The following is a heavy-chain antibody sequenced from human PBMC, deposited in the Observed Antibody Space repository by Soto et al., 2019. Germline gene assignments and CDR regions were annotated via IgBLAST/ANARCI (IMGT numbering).Heavy chain of an antibody. Sequence: EVQLVESGGGLVKPGGSLRLSCAASGFTFSNYNMNWVRQPPGKGLEWVSSITSAGSYIYYAESLKGRVTISRDNAKNSLFLQMNSLRAEDPALYFCARGILGGVRIDYGMDVWGQWTTVTVSS. J-gene: IGHJ6*02. D-gene: IGHD2-8*02. CDR3: ARGILGGVRIDYGMDV. V-gene: IGHV3-21*01. CDR2: ITSAGSYI. CDR1: GFTFSNYN.